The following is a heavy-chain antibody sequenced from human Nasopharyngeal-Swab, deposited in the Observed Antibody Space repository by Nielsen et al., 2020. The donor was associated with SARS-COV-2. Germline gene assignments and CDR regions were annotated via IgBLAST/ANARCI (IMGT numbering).Heavy chain of an antibody. D-gene: IGHD2-15*01. V-gene: IGHV1-46*01. CDR1: GFTFSHYF. Sequence: ASVKVSCKASGFTFSHYFMHWVRQAPGQGLEWMGVITPSGGATNYAGKFRGRVTMTRDPSTSTVYLDLSSLTSEDTAVYFCASEPGGMTAPGRHFDPWGQGTLVTVSS. CDR2: ITPSGGAT. CDR3: ASEPGGMTAPGRHFDP. J-gene: IGHJ5*02.